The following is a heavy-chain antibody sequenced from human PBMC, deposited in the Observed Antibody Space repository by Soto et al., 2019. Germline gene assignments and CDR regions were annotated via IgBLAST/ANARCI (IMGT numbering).Heavy chain of an antibody. V-gene: IGHV4-31*03. D-gene: IGHD2-2*01. CDR3: ARGYCSSNSCHNWFDS. CDR1: GGSISSGGLY. J-gene: IGHJ5*01. Sequence: SETLSLTCTVPGGSISSGGLYWSWIRQHPGKGLEWIGYIHNTGSTYYNPSLKSRVTISVDTSKNQISLKLSSVTAADTAVYYCARGYCSSNSCHNWFDSWGQGTLVTVSS. CDR2: IHNTGST.